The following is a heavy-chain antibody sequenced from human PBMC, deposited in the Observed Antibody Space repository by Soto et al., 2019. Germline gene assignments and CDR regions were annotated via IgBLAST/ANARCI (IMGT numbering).Heavy chain of an antibody. CDR3: TTVHFAVLTGSFDY. J-gene: IGHJ4*02. Sequence: EVHLVESGGGLVKPGGSLRLSCAASGFTFGNAWMNWFRQAPGKGLEWVGRIKSKIHGGTTDYAAPVRGRFTISREDATHTLSLQMNSLKPEVAAVYNCTTVHFAVLTGSFDYRGQGTLVTVPS. CDR1: GFTFGNAW. CDR2: IKSKIHGGTT. V-gene: IGHV3-15*07. D-gene: IGHD3-9*01.